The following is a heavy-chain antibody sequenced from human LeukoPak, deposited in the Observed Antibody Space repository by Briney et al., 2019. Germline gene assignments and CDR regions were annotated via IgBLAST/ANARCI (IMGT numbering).Heavy chain of an antibody. CDR1: GFTFSSYS. CDR3: ARVWSSGYTKDY. D-gene: IGHD3-22*01. Sequence: GGSPRLSCAASGFTFSSYSIDWVRQAPGKGLEWLSYISSSSSTIYYADSVKGRFTISRDNAKNSVYLQMNSRRAEDTAVYYCARVWSSGYTKDYWGQGTLVTVSS. CDR2: ISSSSSTI. V-gene: IGHV3-48*04. J-gene: IGHJ4*02.